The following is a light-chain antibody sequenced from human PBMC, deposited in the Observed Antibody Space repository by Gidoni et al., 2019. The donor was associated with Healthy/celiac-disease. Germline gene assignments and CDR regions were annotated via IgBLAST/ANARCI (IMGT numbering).Light chain of an antibody. J-gene: IGKJ5*01. Sequence: DIQMTQSPSSLSASVGDRVTITCRASQGISNSLAWYQQKPGKAPKLLLYAASRLESGVPSRFSGSGSGTDYTLTISSLQPEDFATYYCQQYYSTLPTFGQWTRLEIK. CDR2: AAS. CDR3: QQYYSTLPT. V-gene: IGKV1-NL1*01. CDR1: QGISNS.